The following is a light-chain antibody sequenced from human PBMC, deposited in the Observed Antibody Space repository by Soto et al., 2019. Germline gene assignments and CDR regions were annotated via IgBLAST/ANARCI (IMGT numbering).Light chain of an antibody. J-gene: IGLJ2*01. CDR2: EVN. CDR3: SSYAGSKV. Sequence: QSVLTQPPSASGSPGQSVTISCTGTSSDVGGNNYVSWYQQHPGKAPKVMIYEVNKRPSGVPDRFSGSKSGNTASLTVSGLQAEDEADYYCSSYAGSKVFGGGTQLTVL. CDR1: SSDVGGNNY. V-gene: IGLV2-8*01.